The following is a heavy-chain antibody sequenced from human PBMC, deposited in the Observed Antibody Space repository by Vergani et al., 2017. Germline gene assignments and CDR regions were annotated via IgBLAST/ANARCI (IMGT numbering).Heavy chain of an antibody. D-gene: IGHD2-21*01. CDR3: TTDPRFCGDGSCYWLRDHHYYGMDV. Sequence: ELQLVESGGGIVKPGGPLRPSCVASGFSFRNAWMNWVRRTPGKGLEWVGRIKITFDRGTTDYASAVKGRFTISRDDSKNTLFLQMNGLKTEDIGVYYCTTDPRFCGDGSCYWLRDHHYYGMDVWGQGTTVTVSS. CDR2: IKITFDRGTT. J-gene: IGHJ6*02. CDR1: GFSFRNAW. V-gene: IGHV3-15*07.